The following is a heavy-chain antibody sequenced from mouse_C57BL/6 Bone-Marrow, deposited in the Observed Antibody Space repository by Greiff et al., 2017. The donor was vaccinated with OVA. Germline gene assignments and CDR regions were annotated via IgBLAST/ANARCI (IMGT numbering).Heavy chain of an antibody. V-gene: IGHV5-4*03. J-gene: IGHJ4*01. D-gene: IGHD2-1*01. Sequence: EVKVEESGGGLVKPGGSLKLSCAASGFTFSSYAMSWVRQTPEKRLEWVATISDGGSYTYYPDNVKGRFTISRDNAKNNLYLQRSHLKSEDTAKYYCARHLLWYWGQGTSVTVSS. CDR2: ISDGGSYT. CDR3: ARHLLWY. CDR1: GFTFSSYA.